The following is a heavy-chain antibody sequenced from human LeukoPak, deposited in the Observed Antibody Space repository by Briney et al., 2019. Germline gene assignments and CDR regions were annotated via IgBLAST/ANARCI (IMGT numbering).Heavy chain of an antibody. CDR2: ISTSGSSL. Sequence: PGGSLRLSCAASGFTFSSYGMSWVRQAPGKGLEWVSGISTSGSSLNYADSVKGRFTISRDNSKNTVYLQMSSLRGDDTALYYCAKPYSGYDSGLFDYWGQGTLVTVSS. CDR1: GFTFSSYG. D-gene: IGHD5-12*01. J-gene: IGHJ4*02. V-gene: IGHV3-23*01. CDR3: AKPYSGYDSGLFDY.